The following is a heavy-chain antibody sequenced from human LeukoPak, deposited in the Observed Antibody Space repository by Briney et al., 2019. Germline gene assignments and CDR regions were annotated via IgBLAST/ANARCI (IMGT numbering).Heavy chain of an antibody. Sequence: ASVKVSCKASGYTFTSYDINWVRQATGQGLEWMGWMNPNSGNTGYAQKFQGRVTMTRNTSTSTAYMELSSLRSEDTAVYYCARIRGSGSYYSFGYWGQGTLVTVSS. CDR3: ARIRGSGSYYSFGY. V-gene: IGHV1-8*01. CDR2: MNPNSGNT. CDR1: GYTFTSYD. J-gene: IGHJ4*02. D-gene: IGHD3-10*01.